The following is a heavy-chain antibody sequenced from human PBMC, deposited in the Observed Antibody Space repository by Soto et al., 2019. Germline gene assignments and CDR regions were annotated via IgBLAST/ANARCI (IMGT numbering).Heavy chain of an antibody. CDR2: IWYDGSNK. CDR1: GFTFSSYG. D-gene: IGHD3-22*01. J-gene: IGHJ4*02. CDR3: ARGSRVYYYVFDY. Sequence: QVQLVESGGGVVQPGRSLRLSCAASGFTFSSYGMHWVRQAPGKGLEWVAVIWYDGSNKYYADSVKGRFTISRDNSKNTLYMKMKGLSAGDTAVYSCARGSRVYYYVFDYWGQGTLLTAS. V-gene: IGHV3-33*01.